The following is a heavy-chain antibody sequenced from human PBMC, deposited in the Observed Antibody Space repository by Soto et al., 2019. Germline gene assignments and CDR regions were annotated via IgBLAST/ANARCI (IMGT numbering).Heavy chain of an antibody. CDR3: AQLSIY. CDR1: GFTFSSYG. J-gene: IGHJ4*02. Sequence: GGSLRLSCAASGFTFSSYGMHWVRQAPGKGLEWVAVISYDGSNKYYADSVKGRFTISRDNSKNTLYLQMNSLRAEDTAVYYCAQLSIYWGQGTLVTVSS. D-gene: IGHD2-2*01. V-gene: IGHV3-30*03. CDR2: ISYDGSNK.